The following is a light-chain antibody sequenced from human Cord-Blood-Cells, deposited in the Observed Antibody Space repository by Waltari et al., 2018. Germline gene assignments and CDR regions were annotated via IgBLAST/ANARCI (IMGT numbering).Light chain of an antibody. V-gene: IGLV2-14*01. J-gene: IGLJ1*01. CDR3: SSYTSSSTRV. Sequence: QSALNQPASVSGSPGQSITISCTGPSSDAGGYNYVSWYQQHPGKAHKLMIYEVSNRPSWVSNLFSGSKSGNTASLTISGLQAEDEADYYCSSYTSSSTRVFGTGTKVTVL. CDR1: SSDAGGYNY. CDR2: EVS.